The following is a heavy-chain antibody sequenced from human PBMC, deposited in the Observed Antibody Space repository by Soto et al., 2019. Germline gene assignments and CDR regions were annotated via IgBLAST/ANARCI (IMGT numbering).Heavy chain of an antibody. D-gene: IGHD5-12*01. J-gene: IGHJ4*02. CDR3: VRDSPIGSTYSGYDGIDY. V-gene: IGHV1-69*04. Sequence: SVKVSCKASGGTFSNDIITWVRQAPGQVLEWMGRIIPLLDIANYAQKFQGRVTITADKSTSTAYMELNSLRSEDTAVYYCVRDSPIGSTYSGYDGIDYWGQGTLVTVSS. CDR2: IIPLLDIA. CDR1: GGTFSNDI.